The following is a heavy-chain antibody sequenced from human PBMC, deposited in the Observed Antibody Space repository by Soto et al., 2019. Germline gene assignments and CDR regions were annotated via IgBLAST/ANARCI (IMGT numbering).Heavy chain of an antibody. CDR2: ISTSGGST. CDR1: GFTFSSYA. CDR3: AKSGSIFGVVIIQDYMDV. D-gene: IGHD3-3*01. J-gene: IGHJ6*03. Sequence: GGSLRLSCAASGFTFSSYAMSCVRQTPGKGLEWVSTISTSGGSTYYADSVKGRFTISRDKSKNTLYLQMNSLRAEDTALYYCAKSGSIFGVVIIQDYMDVWGKGTTVTVSS. V-gene: IGHV3-23*01.